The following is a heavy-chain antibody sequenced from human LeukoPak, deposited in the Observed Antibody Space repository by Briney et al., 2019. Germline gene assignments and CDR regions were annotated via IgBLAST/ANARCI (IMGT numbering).Heavy chain of an antibody. J-gene: IGHJ4*02. Sequence: PGGSLRLSCAASGFTFSSYAMSWVRQAPGKGLEWVSAISDSGGSTNYADSVKGHLTISRDNSRNTLYLQMNSLRAEDTAIYYCAKRSCPGGGCNFDYWGQGTLVTVSS. CDR1: GFTFSSYA. CDR3: AKRSCPGGGCNFDY. D-gene: IGHD2-8*02. V-gene: IGHV3-23*01. CDR2: ISDSGGST.